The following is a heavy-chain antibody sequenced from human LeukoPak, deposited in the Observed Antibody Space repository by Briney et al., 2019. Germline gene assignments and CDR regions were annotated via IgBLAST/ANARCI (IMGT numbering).Heavy chain of an antibody. Sequence: GRFTISRDNAKNSLYLQMNNLRAEDRAVYYCARDLYSNYPFDYWGQGTLVTVSS. CDR3: ARDLYSNYPFDY. D-gene: IGHD4-11*01. V-gene: IGHV3-11*06. J-gene: IGHJ4*02.